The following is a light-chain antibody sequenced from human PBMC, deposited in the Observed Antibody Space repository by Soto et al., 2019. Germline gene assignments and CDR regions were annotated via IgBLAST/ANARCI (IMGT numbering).Light chain of an antibody. CDR1: QSVSSSY. Sequence: EIVLTQSPCTLSLSPGDRATLTCRASQSVSSSYLAWYQQKPGQAPMLLIYGASNRATGIPDRFSGSGSGTDFPLTISRLEPEDFAVYYCQQYGGSPRYTFGQGTKLEIK. J-gene: IGKJ2*01. CDR3: QQYGGSPRYT. V-gene: IGKV3-20*01. CDR2: GAS.